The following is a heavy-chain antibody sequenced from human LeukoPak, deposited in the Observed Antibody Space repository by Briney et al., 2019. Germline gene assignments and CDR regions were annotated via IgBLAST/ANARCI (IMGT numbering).Heavy chain of an antibody. J-gene: IGHJ4*02. Sequence: GGSLRLSCAASGFTFSSYGMHWVRQAPGKGLEWVAFIRYDGSHKYYVDSVKGRFTISRDNSKYTLYLQMNSLRAEDTAVYYCTKEVRQINFDCWGQGTLVTVSS. V-gene: IGHV3-30*02. CDR3: TKEVRQINFDC. CDR1: GFTFSSYG. CDR2: IRYDGSHK.